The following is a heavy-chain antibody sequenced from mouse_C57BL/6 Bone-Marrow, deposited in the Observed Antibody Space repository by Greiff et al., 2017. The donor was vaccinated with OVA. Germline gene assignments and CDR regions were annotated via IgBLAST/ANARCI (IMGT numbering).Heavy chain of an antibody. V-gene: IGHV1-59*01. D-gene: IGHD1-1*02. CDR3: ARGGGPSWFAY. J-gene: IGHJ3*01. CDR1: GYTFTSYW. Sequence: QVQLQQPGAELVKPGASVKLSCKASGYTFTSYWMHWVKQRPGQGLEWIGVIDPSDSYTNYNQKFKGKATLTVDTSSSTAYMQLSSLSSEDSAVYYCARGGGPSWFAYWGQGTLVIVSA. CDR2: IDPSDSYT.